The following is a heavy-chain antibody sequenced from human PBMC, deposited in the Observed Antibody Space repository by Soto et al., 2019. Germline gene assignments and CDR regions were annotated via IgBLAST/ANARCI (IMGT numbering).Heavy chain of an antibody. D-gene: IGHD2-2*01. J-gene: IGHJ6*02. CDR2: ISWNSGSI. V-gene: IGHV3-9*01. CDR1: GFTFDDYA. CDR3: AKDISLRAPQYHPQYYYYYGMDV. Sequence: EVQLVESGGGLVQPGRSLRLSCAASGFTFDDYAMHWVRQAPGKGLEWVSGISWNSGSIGYADSVKGRFTISRDNAKNSLYLQMNSLRAKDTALYYCAKDISLRAPQYHPQYYYYYGMDVWGQGTTVTVSS.